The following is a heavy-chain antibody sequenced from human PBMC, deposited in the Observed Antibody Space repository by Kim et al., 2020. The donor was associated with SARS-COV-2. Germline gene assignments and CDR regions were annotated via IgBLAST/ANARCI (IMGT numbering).Heavy chain of an antibody. D-gene: IGHD5-12*01. CDR2: IKSIRDGGAS. Sequence: GGSLRLSCAASGFTLSKTWMTWVRQAPGKGLESVARIKSIRDGGASFYAAPVNDRFTISRSDSANTLYLQMNSLTTEDTAVYYCATDQGNSLSFYAFDY. CDR1: GFTLSKTW. CDR3: ATDQGNSLSFYAFDY. J-gene: IGHJ4*01. V-gene: IGHV3-15*01.